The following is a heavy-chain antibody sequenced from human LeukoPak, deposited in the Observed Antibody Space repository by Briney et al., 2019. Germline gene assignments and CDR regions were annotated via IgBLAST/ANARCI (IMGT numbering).Heavy chain of an antibody. J-gene: IGHJ5*02. V-gene: IGHV1-2*02. CDR3: ARGDYYGSPKVVAA. D-gene: IGHD3-10*01. Sequence: ASVKVSCKASEYTFTGYYINWVRQAPGQGLEWIGWINPNSGDTNYAQKFQDRVTMTRDTSISTAYIELNFLRSDDTAVFYCARGDYYGSPKVVAAWGQGTLVTVSS. CDR2: INPNSGDT. CDR1: EYTFTGYY.